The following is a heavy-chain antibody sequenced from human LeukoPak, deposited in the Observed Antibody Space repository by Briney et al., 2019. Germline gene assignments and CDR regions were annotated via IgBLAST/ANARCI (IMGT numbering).Heavy chain of an antibody. CDR1: GYTFTGYY. CDR3: ARGVVAATFYYYMDV. CDR2: INPTSGAT. D-gene: IGHD2-15*01. V-gene: IGHV1-2*02. J-gene: IGHJ6*03. Sequence: ASVKVSCKASGYTFTGYYMHWVRQAPGQGLEWMGWINPTSGATNYGQKFQGRVTMTRDTSISTAYMELNSLRSDDTAVYYCARGVVAATFYYYMDVWGKGTTVTVSS.